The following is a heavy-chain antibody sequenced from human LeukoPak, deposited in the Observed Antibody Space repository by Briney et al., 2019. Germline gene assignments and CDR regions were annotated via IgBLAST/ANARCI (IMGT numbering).Heavy chain of an antibody. D-gene: IGHD5-18*01. CDR1: GFTFSSYA. CDR3: ARATAMANQGVY. Sequence: GGSLRLSCAASGFTFSSYAMSWVRQAPGKGLEWVSVIYSGGSTYYADSVKGRFTISRDNSKNTLYLQMNSLRAEDTAVYYCARATAMANQGVYWGQGTLVTVSS. CDR2: IYSGGST. V-gene: IGHV3-53*01. J-gene: IGHJ4*02.